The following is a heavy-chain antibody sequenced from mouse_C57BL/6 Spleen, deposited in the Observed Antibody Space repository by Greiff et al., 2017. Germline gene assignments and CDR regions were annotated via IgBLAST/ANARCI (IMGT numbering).Heavy chain of an antibody. Sequence: QVQLKQSGAELVRPGASVTLSCKASGYTFTDYEMHWVKQTPVHGLEWIGAIDPETGGTAYNQKFKGKATLTEDKSSSTAYMELRSLTSEDSAVTYCTRERDYCGSSCCAYWGQGTLVTVSA. CDR1: GYTFTDYE. J-gene: IGHJ3*01. CDR2: IDPETGGT. CDR3: TRERDYCGSSCCAY. V-gene: IGHV1-15*01. D-gene: IGHD1-1*01.